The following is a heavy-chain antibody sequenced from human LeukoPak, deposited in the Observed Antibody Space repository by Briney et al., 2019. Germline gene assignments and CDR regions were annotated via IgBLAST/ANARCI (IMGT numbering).Heavy chain of an antibody. CDR1: GRSISSGDYY. CDR3: ARTRAYYDFWSGYFFDY. J-gene: IGHJ4*02. Sequence: QTLSLTCTVSGRSISSGDYYWSWIRQPPGEGLGWIGYIYYSWSTYYNPSLKSRVTIPVETSKNQFSLKLSSVTAAATAVYYCARTRAYYDFWSGYFFDYCGEGTLVVASS. V-gene: IGHV4-30-4*08. D-gene: IGHD3-3*01. CDR2: IYYSWST.